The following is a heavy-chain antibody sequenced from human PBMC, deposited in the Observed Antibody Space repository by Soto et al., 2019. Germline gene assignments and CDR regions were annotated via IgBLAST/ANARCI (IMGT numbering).Heavy chain of an antibody. Sequence: ASVKVSCKAPADTFTSYYIHWVRQAPGHGLEWMGIINPNGGSTRFAQTFQGRITMTRDTSTSTVYMELRSLRSEDTAVYYCARLSPYYYDSSGYYYGFDYWGQGTLVTVSS. CDR1: ADTFTSYY. CDR2: INPNGGST. CDR3: ARLSPYYYDSSGYYYGFDY. J-gene: IGHJ4*02. D-gene: IGHD3-22*01. V-gene: IGHV1-46*01.